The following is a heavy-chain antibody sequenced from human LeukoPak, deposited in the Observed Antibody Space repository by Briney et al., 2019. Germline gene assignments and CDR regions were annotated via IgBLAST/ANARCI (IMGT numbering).Heavy chain of an antibody. CDR1: GFTFSDYY. V-gene: IGHV3-11*01. Sequence: GGSLRLSCAASGFTFSDYYTSWIRQAPGKGLEWVSYISSSGSTIYYADSVKGRFTISRDNAKNSLYLQMNSLRAEDTAVYYCARDRGSSSWYNWFDPWGQGTLVTVSS. D-gene: IGHD6-13*01. CDR3: ARDRGSSSWYNWFDP. J-gene: IGHJ5*02. CDR2: ISSSGSTI.